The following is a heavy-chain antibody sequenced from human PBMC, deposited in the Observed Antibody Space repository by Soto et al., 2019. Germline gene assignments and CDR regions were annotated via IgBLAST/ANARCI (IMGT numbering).Heavy chain of an antibody. J-gene: IGHJ5*02. V-gene: IGHV1-69*13. Sequence: SVKVSCKASGGTFSSYAISWVRQAPGQGLEWMGGIIPIFGTANYAQKFQGRVTITADESTSTAYMELSSLRSEDTAVYYCARDAILSPVVPAAIRWFDPWGQGTLVTVSS. CDR3: ARDAILSPVVPAAIRWFDP. CDR2: IIPIFGTA. CDR1: GGTFSSYA. D-gene: IGHD2-2*02.